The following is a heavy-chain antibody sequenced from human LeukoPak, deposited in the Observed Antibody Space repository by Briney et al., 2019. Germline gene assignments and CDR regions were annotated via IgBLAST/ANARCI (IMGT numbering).Heavy chain of an antibody. CDR3: ARSSPYSGNDY. CDR2: IDPNSGGT. D-gene: IGHD1-26*01. Sequence: GASVKVSCKASGYTFTGYYMHWVRQAPGQGLEWMGRIDPNSGGTNYAQKFQGRVTMTRDTSISTAYMELSRLRSDDTAVYYCARSSPYSGNDYWGQGTLVIVSS. V-gene: IGHV1-2*06. J-gene: IGHJ4*02. CDR1: GYTFTGYY.